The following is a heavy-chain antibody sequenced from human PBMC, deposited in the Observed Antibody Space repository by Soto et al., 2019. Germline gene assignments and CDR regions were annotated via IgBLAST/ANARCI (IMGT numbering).Heavy chain of an antibody. Sequence: PSETLSLTCTFSGCSISSSSYYWGWIRQPPGKGLEWIGSIYYSGSTYYNPSLKSRVTISVDTSKNQFSLKLSSVTAADTAVYYCAIRVPREAFDIWGQGTMVTVSS. CDR3: AIRVPREAFDI. D-gene: IGHD1-26*01. V-gene: IGHV4-39*01. CDR1: GCSISSSSYY. J-gene: IGHJ3*02. CDR2: IYYSGST.